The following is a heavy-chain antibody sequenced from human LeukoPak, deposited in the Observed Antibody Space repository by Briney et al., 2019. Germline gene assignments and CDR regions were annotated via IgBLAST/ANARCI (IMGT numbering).Heavy chain of an antibody. CDR3: ARGDSSSWLTADY. J-gene: IGHJ4*02. CDR2: IWYDGSNK. D-gene: IGHD6-13*01. Sequence: GGSLRPSCAASGFTFSSYGMHWVRQAPGKGLEWVAVIWYDGSNKYYADSVKGRFTISRDNSKNTLYLQMNSLRAEDTAVYYCARGDSSSWLTADYWGQGTLVTVSS. CDR1: GFTFSSYG. V-gene: IGHV3-33*01.